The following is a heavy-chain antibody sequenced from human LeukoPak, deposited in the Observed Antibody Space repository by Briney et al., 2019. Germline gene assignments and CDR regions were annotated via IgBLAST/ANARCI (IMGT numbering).Heavy chain of an antibody. CDR3: VRHPRYSTGWAIDY. D-gene: IGHD6-19*01. CDR1: GYSISNAYY. Sequence: PSETLSLTCAVSGYSISNAYYWGWIRQPSGKGLEWIASMYHSGSTYYNPSLKSRVTISVDTSKNQFSLKLNSVTAADTAVYYCVRHPRYSTGWAIDYWGQGTLVTVSS. CDR2: MYHSGST. J-gene: IGHJ4*02. V-gene: IGHV4-38-2*01.